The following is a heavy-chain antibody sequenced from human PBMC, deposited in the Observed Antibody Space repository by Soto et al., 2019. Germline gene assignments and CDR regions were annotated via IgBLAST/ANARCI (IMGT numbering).Heavy chain of an antibody. V-gene: IGHV1-18*01. J-gene: IGHJ4*02. D-gene: IGHD4-17*01. CDR1: GYTFTSYG. Sequence: ASVKVSCKASGYTFTSYGISWVRQAPGQGLEWMGWISAYNGNTNYAQKLQGRVTMTTDTSTSTAYMELRSLRSDDTAVYYCAREAPTETTVVTPGFVDYWGQGTLVTVSS. CDR3: AREAPTETTVVTPGFVDY. CDR2: ISAYNGNT.